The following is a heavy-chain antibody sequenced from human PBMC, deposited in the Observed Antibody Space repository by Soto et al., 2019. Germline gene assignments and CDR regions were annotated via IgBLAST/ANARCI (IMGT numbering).Heavy chain of an antibody. Sequence: QVQLVQSGAEVKKPGASVKVSCKASGYTFTSYGISWVRQAPAQGLEWMGWISAYKGNTNYAQKLQGRIPMNTDRSSGAAYMVSGSLSSAEASVYYCGRDVETTVTFVSAAYWGQGTPVTVSS. D-gene: IGHD4-17*01. CDR1: GYTFTSYG. V-gene: IGHV1-18*01. J-gene: IGHJ4*02. CDR3: GRDVETTVTFVSAAY. CDR2: ISAYKGNT.